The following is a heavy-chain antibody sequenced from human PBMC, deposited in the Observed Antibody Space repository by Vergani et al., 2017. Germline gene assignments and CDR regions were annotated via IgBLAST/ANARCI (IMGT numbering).Heavy chain of an antibody. V-gene: IGHV4-59*04. CDR3: ARRSSSYYFDI. J-gene: IGHJ5*02. CDR2: VSHSGDT. CDR1: GGSMSGYY. D-gene: IGHD3-22*01. Sequence: QVRLQESGPGLVKPSETLSLTCSVSGGSMSGYYWSWIRQPPGPGLEWISSVSHSGDTYFNPSLKGRVSISMDTSKNYFFLTLSSVTAADTAMYYCARRSSSYYFDIWGQGVLITGSS.